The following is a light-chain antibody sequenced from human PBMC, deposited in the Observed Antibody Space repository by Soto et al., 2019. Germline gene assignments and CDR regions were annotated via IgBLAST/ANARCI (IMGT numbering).Light chain of an antibody. CDR3: QQRSNCPPLT. CDR1: QSVSSH. V-gene: IGKV3-11*01. Sequence: PGERATLSCRASQSVSSHLAWYQQKPGQAPRLLIYDASNRATGIPARFSGRGSGTDFTLTTSSLEPEDFAFYYCQQRSNCPPLTFGGGTKVDIK. CDR2: DAS. J-gene: IGKJ4*01.